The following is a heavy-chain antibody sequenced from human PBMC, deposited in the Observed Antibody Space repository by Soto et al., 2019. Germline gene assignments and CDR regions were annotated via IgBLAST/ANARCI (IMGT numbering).Heavy chain of an antibody. J-gene: IGHJ4*02. Sequence: SETLSLTCAVYGGSFSGYYWSWIRQPPGKGLEWIGEINHSGSTNYNPPLKSRVTISVDTSKNQFSLKLSSVTAADTAVYYCARGGVGVAVREYYFDYWGQGTLVTVSS. CDR3: ARGGVGVAVREYYFDY. CDR2: INHSGST. D-gene: IGHD3-3*01. CDR1: GGSFSGYY. V-gene: IGHV4-34*01.